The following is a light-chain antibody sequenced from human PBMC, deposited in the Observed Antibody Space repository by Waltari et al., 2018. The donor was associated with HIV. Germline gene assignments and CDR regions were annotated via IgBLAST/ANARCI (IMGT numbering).Light chain of an antibody. J-gene: IGKJ5*01. CDR2: WAS. CDR1: QSVFYSSNNKNY. CDR3: QKYDRNHPA. Sequence: DIVMTQSPDSLAVSLCERAPINCKSSQSVFYSSNNKNYLAWYQQKPGQPPKLLIYWASTREYGVPERFSGSGSGTDVTLTISSLEAEDVAVYYCQKYDRNHPAFGQGTRLETK. V-gene: IGKV4-1*01.